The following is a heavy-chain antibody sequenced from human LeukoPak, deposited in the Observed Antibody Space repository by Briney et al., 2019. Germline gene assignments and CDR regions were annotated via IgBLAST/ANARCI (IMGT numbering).Heavy chain of an antibody. CDR1: GFTFSNYI. V-gene: IGHV3-30*04. Sequence: GRSLRLSCAASGFTFSNYIMHWVRQAPGKGLDWVAVIIENGSNQYYADSVKGRFTISRDNSKNTLFLQMNSLRGEDTAMYYCARVQGGGYRTADYWGQGTLVTVSS. J-gene: IGHJ4*02. CDR2: IIENGSNQ. D-gene: IGHD6-19*01. CDR3: ARVQGGGYRTADY.